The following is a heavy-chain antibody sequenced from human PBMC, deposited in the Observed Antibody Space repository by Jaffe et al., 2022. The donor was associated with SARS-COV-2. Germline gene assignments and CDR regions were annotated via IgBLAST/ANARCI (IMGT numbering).Heavy chain of an antibody. CDR1: GFTFSSYG. CDR3: AREGYYDILTGYFNYYYYGMDV. J-gene: IGHJ6*02. Sequence: QVQLVESGGGVVQPGRSLRLSCAASGFTFSSYGMHWVRQAPGKGLEWVAVIWYDGSNKYYADSVKGRFTISRDNSKNTLYLQMNSLRAEDTAVYYCAREGYYDILTGYFNYYYYGMDVWGQGTTVTVSS. D-gene: IGHD3-9*01. CDR2: IWYDGSNK. V-gene: IGHV3-33*01.